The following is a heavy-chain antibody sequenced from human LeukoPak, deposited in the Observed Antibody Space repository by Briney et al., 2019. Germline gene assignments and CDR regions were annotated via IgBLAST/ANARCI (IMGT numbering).Heavy chain of an antibody. J-gene: IGHJ4*02. CDR2: IYHSGST. D-gene: IGHD3-10*01. V-gene: IGHV4-38-2*02. Sequence: SETLSLTCTVSGYSISSGYYWGWIRQPPGKGLEWIGSIYHSGSTYYNPSLKSRVTISVDTSKNQFSLKLSSVTAADTAVYYCARDQGKYGSGSSDYWGQGTLVTVSS. CDR1: GYSISSGYY. CDR3: ARDQGKYGSGSSDY.